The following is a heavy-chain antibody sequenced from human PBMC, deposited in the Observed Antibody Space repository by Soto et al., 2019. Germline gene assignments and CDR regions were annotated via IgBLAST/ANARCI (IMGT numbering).Heavy chain of an antibody. J-gene: IGHJ5*02. Sequence: QVQLQESGPGLVKPSETLSLTCTVSGGSVSSGSYYWSWIRQPPGKGLEWIGYIYYSGSTNYNPSLKSRVTISVDTFKNQVSLKLSSVTSADTAVYYRASGEMATMSSWFYPWGQGFLVTVSS. D-gene: IGHD5-12*01. V-gene: IGHV4-61*01. CDR3: ASGEMATMSSWFYP. CDR1: GGSVSSGSYY. CDR2: IYYSGST.